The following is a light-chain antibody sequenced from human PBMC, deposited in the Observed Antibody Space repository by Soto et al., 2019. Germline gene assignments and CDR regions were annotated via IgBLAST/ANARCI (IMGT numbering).Light chain of an antibody. CDR1: QSITTW. Sequence: DIEMTQSPSTLSASVGDRVTITCRASQSITTWLAWYQQKPGKAPKLLIYKATNVQTGVPSRFSGSGSGTEFSLTISSLQPEDFAIYYCHQYYSAPWTFGQGTRVEVK. V-gene: IGKV1-5*03. CDR2: KAT. J-gene: IGKJ1*01. CDR3: HQYYSAPWT.